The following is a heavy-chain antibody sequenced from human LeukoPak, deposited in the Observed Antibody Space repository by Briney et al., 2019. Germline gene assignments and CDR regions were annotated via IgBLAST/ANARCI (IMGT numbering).Heavy chain of an antibody. CDR1: GDSISSYY. D-gene: IGHD3-10*01. CDR3: ASMSQPSGSFDL. Sequence: SETLSPTCTVSGDSISSYYWSWIRQPAGKGLEWIGRFHITGSTTYNPSLKSRVSISVDTSRNQFSLNLRSVTAADTAVYYCASMSQPSGSFDLWGQGTLVTVSS. CDR2: FHITGST. J-gene: IGHJ4*02. V-gene: IGHV4-4*07.